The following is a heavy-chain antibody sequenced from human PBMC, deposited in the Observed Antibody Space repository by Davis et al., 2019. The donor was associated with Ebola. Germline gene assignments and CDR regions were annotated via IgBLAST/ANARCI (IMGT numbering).Heavy chain of an antibody. CDR1: GFSLNNARMG. Sequence: SGPTLVKPTETLTLTCTVSGFSLNNARMGVSWIRQPPGKALEWLAHIFSSDDKSYSTSLKSRLTISKDTSKSQVVLTMANMDPVDTATYYCAHRGRFYDILSGNYYYGMDVWGQGTTVTVSS. V-gene: IGHV2-26*01. CDR2: IFSSDDK. J-gene: IGHJ6*02. CDR3: AHRGRFYDILSGNYYYGMDV. D-gene: IGHD3-9*01.